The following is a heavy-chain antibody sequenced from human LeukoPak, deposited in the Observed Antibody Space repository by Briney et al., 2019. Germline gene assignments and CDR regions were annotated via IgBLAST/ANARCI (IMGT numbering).Heavy chain of an antibody. CDR2: VNHSGST. D-gene: IGHD5-12*01. V-gene: IGHV4-34*01. Sequence: SETLSLTCVVYGGSLSDYYWSWIRQPPGKGLEWIGEVNHSGSTNYNPSLKSRVTISVDTSKNQFSLKLSSVTAADTAAYYCARDWNYSGYENWGQGTLVTVSS. CDR3: ARDWNYSGYEN. J-gene: IGHJ4*02. CDR1: GGSLSDYY.